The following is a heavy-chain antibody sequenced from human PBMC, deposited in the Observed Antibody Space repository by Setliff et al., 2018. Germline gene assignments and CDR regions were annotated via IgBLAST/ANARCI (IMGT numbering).Heavy chain of an antibody. J-gene: IGHJ6*03. V-gene: IGHV4-61*02. Sequence: SDTLSLTCTVSGDSISRAKYYWSWIRQSAGKGLECLGRIYTDGSTKYSPSLNSRVTLLIDTAKNQISLRLSSVTAADTAVYFCARVTGFSYMDVWGKGTTVTVSS. CDR2: IYTDGST. CDR3: ARVTGFSYMDV. CDR1: GDSISRAKYY. D-gene: IGHD3-3*01.